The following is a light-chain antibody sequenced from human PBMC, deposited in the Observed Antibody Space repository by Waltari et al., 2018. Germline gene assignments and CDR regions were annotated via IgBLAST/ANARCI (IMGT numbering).Light chain of an antibody. J-gene: IGKJ4*01. CDR2: GSS. Sequence: EIVMTQSPATLSVSPGESATLSCRASQSVNSNLAWYQQKPGQAPRLPIYGSSTRATGFPARFSGSGSGTEFTLTISSLQSEDFAVYYCQQYNNWPLTFGGGTKVEIK. CDR1: QSVNSN. CDR3: QQYNNWPLT. V-gene: IGKV3-15*01.